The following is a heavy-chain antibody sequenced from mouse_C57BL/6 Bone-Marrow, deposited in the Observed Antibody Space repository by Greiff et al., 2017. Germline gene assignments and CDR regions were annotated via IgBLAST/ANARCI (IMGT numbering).Heavy chain of an antibody. V-gene: IGHV1-74*01. J-gene: IGHJ4*01. CDR1: GYTFTSYW. CDR2: IHPSDSDT. D-gene: IGHD1-1*01. CDR3: AIYKFYGSSYIDYAMDY. Sequence: QVQLQQPGAELVKPGASVKVSCKASGYTFTSYWMHWVKQRPGQGLEWIGRIHPSDSDTNYNQKFKGKATLTVDKSSSTAYMQLSSLTSEDSAVYYCAIYKFYGSSYIDYAMDYWGQGTSVTVSS.